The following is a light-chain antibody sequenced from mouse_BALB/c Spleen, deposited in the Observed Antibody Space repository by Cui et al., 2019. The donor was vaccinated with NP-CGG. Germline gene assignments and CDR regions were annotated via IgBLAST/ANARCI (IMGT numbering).Light chain of an antibody. CDR2: GTK. V-gene: IGLV1*01. J-gene: IGLJ1*01. CDR1: IGAVTTSNY. CDR3: ALWYSNHWV. Sequence: QAVVTQEFALTTSPGETVTLTCRSSIGAVTTSNYANWVQEKPEHLFTGLIGGTKNRAPGVPAKFSGSLIGDKAALTITGAQTEDEAIYFCALWYSNHWVFGGGTKLTVL.